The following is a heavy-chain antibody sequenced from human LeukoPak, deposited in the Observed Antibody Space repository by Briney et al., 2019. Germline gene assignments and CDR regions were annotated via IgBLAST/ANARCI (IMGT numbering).Heavy chain of an antibody. V-gene: IGHV3-23*01. D-gene: IGHD2-8*01. Sequence: GGSLRLSCAASGFTHSSYAMTWVRQSPGKGLEWVSTLSGSGNSRYYADSVQGRFTISRDNFKNTLYLQMNSLRVEDTAVYYCARDVNGGYWGQGTLVTVSS. CDR1: GFTHSSYA. CDR2: LSGSGNSR. J-gene: IGHJ4*02. CDR3: ARDVNGGY.